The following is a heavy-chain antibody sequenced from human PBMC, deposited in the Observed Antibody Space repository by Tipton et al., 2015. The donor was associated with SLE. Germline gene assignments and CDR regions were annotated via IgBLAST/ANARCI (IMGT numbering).Heavy chain of an antibody. D-gene: IGHD1-1*01. J-gene: IGHJ3*02. Sequence: SLRLSCAASGFTFSSYAMHWVRQAPGKGLEWVAVISYDGSNKYYTDSVKGRFTISRDNSKNTLYLQMNSLRAEDTAVYYCARETNWNDGAFDIWGQGTMVTVSS. CDR1: GFTFSSYA. CDR3: ARETNWNDGAFDI. V-gene: IGHV3-30*04. CDR2: ISYDGSNK.